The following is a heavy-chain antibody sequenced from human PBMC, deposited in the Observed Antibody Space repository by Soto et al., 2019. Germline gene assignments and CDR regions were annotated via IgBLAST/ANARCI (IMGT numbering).Heavy chain of an antibody. CDR2: IKKDGSEK. CDR1: GFTLSDYW. CDR3: ARTVVVVVPDNFDH. Sequence: GGSLRLSCAASGFTLSDYWLGWVRQAPGKGLEWVANIKKDGSEKYYVGSVKGRFTISRDSAKNSLYLQMDNLRGEDTAVYYCARTVVVVVPDNFDHWGQGTLVTVSS. D-gene: IGHD3-22*01. V-gene: IGHV3-7*01. J-gene: IGHJ4*02.